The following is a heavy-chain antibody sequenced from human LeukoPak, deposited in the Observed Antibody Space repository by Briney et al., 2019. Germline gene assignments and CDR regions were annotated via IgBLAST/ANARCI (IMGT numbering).Heavy chain of an antibody. V-gene: IGHV1-46*01. Sequence: ASVKVFCKTSGYTFTNYYIHWVRRAPGQGLEWMGKINPSGGSTSYPQKFQGRVTMTRDTSTTTVYMELSTLRSEDTAIYYCARGYCSGGGCSVLDAFDGWGQGTMVTVSS. D-gene: IGHD2-15*01. CDR1: GYTFTNYY. CDR3: ARGYCSGGGCSVLDAFDG. J-gene: IGHJ3*01. CDR2: INPSGGST.